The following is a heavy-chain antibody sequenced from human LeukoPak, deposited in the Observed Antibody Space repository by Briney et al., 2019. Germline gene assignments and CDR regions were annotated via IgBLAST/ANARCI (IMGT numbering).Heavy chain of an antibody. D-gene: IGHD3-3*01. V-gene: IGHV3-30*02. J-gene: IGHJ4*02. Sequence: GGSLRLSCAASGFTFSSYGMHWVRQAPGKGLEWVAFIRYDGSNKYYADSVKGRFTISRDNSKNTLYLQMNSLRTEDTAVYYCAKAASSVLRFFEWLLYYDYWGQGTLVTVSS. CDR2: IRYDGSNK. CDR3: AKAASSVLRFFEWLLYYDY. CDR1: GFTFSSYG.